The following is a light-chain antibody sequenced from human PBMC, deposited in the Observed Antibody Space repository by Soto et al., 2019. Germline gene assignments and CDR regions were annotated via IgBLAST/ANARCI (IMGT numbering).Light chain of an antibody. J-gene: IGLJ1*01. Sequence: ALTQPPSASGSPGQSVTISCTGTSSDVGGYNFVSWYQQHPGKAPKLMIYEVSKRPSGVPDRFSGSKSDNTASLTVSGLQAEDEADYYCSSYAGSNNRYVFGTGTKLTVL. V-gene: IGLV2-8*01. CDR1: SSDVGGYNF. CDR3: SSYAGSNNRYV. CDR2: EVS.